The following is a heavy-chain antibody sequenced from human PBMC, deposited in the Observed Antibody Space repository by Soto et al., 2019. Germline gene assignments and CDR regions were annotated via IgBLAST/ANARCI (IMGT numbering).Heavy chain of an antibody. Sequence: QVQLVQSGADVKQPGASVKVSCKASGYTFSDYGISWVRQAPGQGLEWMGWISAKNGNTNFAQKFRGRVTMTTDTSTSTVYMELRSLKPDDTAVYYCAREPPETPPDYWGQGTPVTVSS. CDR2: ISAKNGNT. J-gene: IGHJ4*02. V-gene: IGHV1-18*01. CDR1: GYTFSDYG. CDR3: AREPPETPPDY.